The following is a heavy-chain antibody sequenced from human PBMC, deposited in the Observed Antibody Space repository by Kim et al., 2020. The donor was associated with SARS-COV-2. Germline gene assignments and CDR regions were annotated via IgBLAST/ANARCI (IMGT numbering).Heavy chain of an antibody. D-gene: IGHD3-22*01. J-gene: IGHJ3*02. CDR3: AREDYYDSSGYSRFAFDI. CDR2: INPSGGST. V-gene: IGHV1-46*01. Sequence: ASVKVSCKASGYTFTSYYMHWVRQAPGQGLEWMGIINPSGGSTSYAQKFQGRVTMTRDTSTSTVYMELSSLRSEDTAVYYCAREDYYDSSGYSRFAFDIWGQGTMVTVSS. CDR1: GYTFTSYY.